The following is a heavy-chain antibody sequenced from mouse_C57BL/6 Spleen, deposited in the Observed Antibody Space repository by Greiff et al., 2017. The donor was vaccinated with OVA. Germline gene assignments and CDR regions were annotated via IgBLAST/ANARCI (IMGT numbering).Heavy chain of an antibody. V-gene: IGHV1-69*01. CDR1: GYTFTSYW. Sequence: QVQLKQPGAELVMPGASVKLSCKASGYTFTSYWMHWVKQRPGQGLEWIGEIDPSDSYTNYNQKFKGKSTLTVDKSSSTAYMQLSSLTSEDSAVYYCARKRESNYDYFDYWGQGTTLTVSS. CDR2: IDPSDSYT. CDR3: ARKRESNYDYFDY. D-gene: IGHD2-5*01. J-gene: IGHJ2*01.